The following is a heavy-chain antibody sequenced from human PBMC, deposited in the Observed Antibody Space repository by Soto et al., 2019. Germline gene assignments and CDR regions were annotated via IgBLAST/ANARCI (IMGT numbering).Heavy chain of an antibody. CDR3: AKDKMDYYGSGSYYNYWTFDY. CDR1: GFTFSSYA. D-gene: IGHD3-10*01. J-gene: IGHJ4*02. Sequence: GGSLRLSCAASGFTFSSYAMSWVRQAPGKGLEWVSAISGSGGSTYYADSVKGRFTISRDNSKNTLYLQMNSLRAEDTAVYYCAKDKMDYYGSGSYYNYWTFDYWGQGTLVTVSS. CDR2: ISGSGGST. V-gene: IGHV3-23*01.